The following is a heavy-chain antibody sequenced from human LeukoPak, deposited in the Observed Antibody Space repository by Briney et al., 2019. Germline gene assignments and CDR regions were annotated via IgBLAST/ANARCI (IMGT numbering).Heavy chain of an antibody. Sequence: GGSLRLSCAASGFTFDDYAMHWVRQAPGKGLEWVSGISWNSGSIGYADSVKGRFTISRDNAKNSLYLQMNSLRAEDTALYYCAKGAYGPFDYWGQETLVTVSS. D-gene: IGHD2-21*01. J-gene: IGHJ4*02. V-gene: IGHV3-9*01. CDR3: AKGAYGPFDY. CDR2: ISWNSGSI. CDR1: GFTFDDYA.